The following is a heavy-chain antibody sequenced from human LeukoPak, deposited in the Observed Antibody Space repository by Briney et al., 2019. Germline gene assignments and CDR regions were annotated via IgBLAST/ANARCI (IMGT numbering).Heavy chain of an antibody. V-gene: IGHV4-34*01. D-gene: IGHD2-2*02. CDR1: GGSFSGYY. CDR2: INHSGST. J-gene: IGHJ5*02. CDR3: ARVLPWDIVVVPAAIRRWFDP. Sequence: PSETLSLTCAVYGGSFSGYYWSWIRQPPGKGLEWLGEINHSGSTNYNPSLKSRVTISVDTSKNQFSLKLSSVTAADTAVYYCARVLPWDIVVVPAAIRRWFDPWGQGTLVTVSS.